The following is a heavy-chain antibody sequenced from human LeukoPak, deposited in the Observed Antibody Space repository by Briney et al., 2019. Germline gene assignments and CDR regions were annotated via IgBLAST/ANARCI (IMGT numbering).Heavy chain of an antibody. CDR1: GYIFTYHF. Sequence: ASVKVSCKASGYIFTYHFMHWVRQAPGQGLEWMGWINPDTGDTNFAQKFQGRVTMTRDTSTSTVYMELSRLRADDTAVCYCARARVTMRVVVVPNDSIDIWGQGTLVTVSS. CDR2: INPDTGDT. J-gene: IGHJ3*02. CDR3: ARARVTMRVVVVPNDSIDI. V-gene: IGHV1-2*02. D-gene: IGHD3-22*01.